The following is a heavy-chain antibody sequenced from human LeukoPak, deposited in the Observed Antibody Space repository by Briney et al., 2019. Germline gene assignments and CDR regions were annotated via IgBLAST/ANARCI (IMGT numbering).Heavy chain of an antibody. CDR1: GGSISSSSYY. Sequence: SETLSLTCTVSGGSISSSSYYWGWIRQPPGKGLEWIGSIYYSGSTYYNPSIKSRVTISVDTSKNQFSLKLSSVTAADTAVYYCARREVTRYSSDLYDYYYYMDVWGKGTTVTISS. CDR2: IYYSGST. CDR3: ARREVTRYSSDLYDYYYYMDV. V-gene: IGHV4-39*07. J-gene: IGHJ6*03. D-gene: IGHD6-19*01.